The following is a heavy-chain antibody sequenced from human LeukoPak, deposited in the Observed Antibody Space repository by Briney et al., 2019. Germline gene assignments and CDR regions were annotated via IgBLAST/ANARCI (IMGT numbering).Heavy chain of an antibody. J-gene: IGHJ5*02. CDR1: GFTFSRYG. V-gene: IGHV3-30*18. CDR2: ISFDATNK. CDR3: AKDWSTGGDP. D-gene: IGHD3-3*01. Sequence: PGRSLRLSCAASGFTFSRYGMHWVRPAPAKGLEWVAVISFDATNKYYADSVKGRFTISRDNSKNTLYLQMNSRRAEDTAVYYCAKDWSTGGDPWGQGTLVTVSS.